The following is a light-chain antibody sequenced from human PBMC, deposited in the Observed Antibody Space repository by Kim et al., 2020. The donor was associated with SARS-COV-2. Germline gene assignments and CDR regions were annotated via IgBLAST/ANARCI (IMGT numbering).Light chain of an antibody. CDR2: DVN. V-gene: IGLV2-14*03. CDR3: SSYTNSDTLV. CDR1: SSDVGAYDY. Sequence: GQSVAISCTGSSSDVGAYDYVSWYQQNPGKAPKLMIHDVNDRPSGVSNRFSGSKSGNTASLTISGLQAEDEADYYCSSYTNSDTLVFGGGTQLTVL. J-gene: IGLJ3*02.